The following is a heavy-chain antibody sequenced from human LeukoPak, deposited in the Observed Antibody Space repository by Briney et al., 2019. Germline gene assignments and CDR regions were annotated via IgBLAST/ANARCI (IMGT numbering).Heavy chain of an antibody. J-gene: IGHJ4*02. V-gene: IGHV3-21*01. Sequence: GALRLSCAASGFTFSSYSMNWVRQAPGEGLEWVSSIRSSSSYIYYADSVKGRFTISRDNAKNSLYLQMNSLRAEDTAVYYCASPREYQLLYFGYWGQGTLVTVSS. CDR2: IRSSSSYI. D-gene: IGHD2-2*01. CDR1: GFTFSSYS. CDR3: ASPREYQLLYFGY.